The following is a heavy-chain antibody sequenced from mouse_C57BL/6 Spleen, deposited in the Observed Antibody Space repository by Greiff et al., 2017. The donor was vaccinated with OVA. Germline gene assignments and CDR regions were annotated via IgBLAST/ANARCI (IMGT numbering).Heavy chain of an antibody. CDR1: GYSFTSDY. J-gene: IGHJ3*01. V-gene: IGHV3-8*01. CDR2: ISYSGGT. D-gene: IGHD2-5*01. Sequence: DVKLQESGPGLAKPSPTLSLTSSVTGYSFTSDYWNWIRQFPGNKLEYMGYISYSGGTSYNPSLNSRISITRDTSKNQYYLQLNSVTTEDTAAYYCAKGSYYSNYGFAYWGQGTLVTVSA. CDR3: AKGSYYSNYGFAY.